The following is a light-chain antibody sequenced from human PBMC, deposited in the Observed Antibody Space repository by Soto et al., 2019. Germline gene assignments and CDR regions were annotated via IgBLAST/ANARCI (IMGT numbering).Light chain of an antibody. Sequence: QSALTQPASVSGSPGQSITISCTGTSSDVGGYNYVSWYQRHPGKAPKLMIYDVSNRPSGVSNRFSGSKSGNTASLTISGLQAEDEADYYCSSYTSSRTRVFGTGTKVTVL. CDR2: DVS. CDR3: SSYTSSRTRV. V-gene: IGLV2-14*01. J-gene: IGLJ1*01. CDR1: SSDVGGYNY.